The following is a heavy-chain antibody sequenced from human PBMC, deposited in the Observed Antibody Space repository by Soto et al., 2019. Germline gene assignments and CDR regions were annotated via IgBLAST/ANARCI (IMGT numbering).Heavy chain of an antibody. V-gene: IGHV5-10-1*01. J-gene: IGHJ6*02. CDR3: ARHSPEGVGYGMDV. D-gene: IGHD1-26*01. Sequence: EVQLVQSGAEVKKPGDSLRISGKGSGYSFTSYGISWVRQMPGKGLEWMGRIDPSDSYTNYSPSFQGHVTISADKSISTADLQWSILKASDTAMYDCARHSPEGVGYGMDVWGQGTTVTVSS. CDR1: GYSFTSYG. CDR2: IDPSDSYT.